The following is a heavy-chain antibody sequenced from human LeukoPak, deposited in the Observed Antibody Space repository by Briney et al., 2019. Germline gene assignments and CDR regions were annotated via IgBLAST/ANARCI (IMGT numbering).Heavy chain of an antibody. Sequence: PGGSLRLSCAVSGFTFSGSAMHWVRQASGKGLEWVGRIRSKANSYATAYAASVKGRFTISRDDSKNTAYLQMNSLKTEDTAVYYCTRHRFTGCGGDCYSGGSFDYWGQGTLVTVSS. J-gene: IGHJ4*02. CDR3: TRHRFTGCGGDCYSGGSFDY. CDR2: IRSKANSYAT. D-gene: IGHD2-21*02. V-gene: IGHV3-73*01. CDR1: GFTFSGSA.